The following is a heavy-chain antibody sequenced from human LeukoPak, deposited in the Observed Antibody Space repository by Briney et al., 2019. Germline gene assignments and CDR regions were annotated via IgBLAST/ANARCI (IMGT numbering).Heavy chain of an antibody. Sequence: ASVKVSCKASGGTFSSYAISWVRQAPGQGLEWMGGIIPIFGTANYAQKFQGRVTITTDESTSTAYMELSRLRSDDTAVYYCAREGGGAAAGSYYYGMDVWGQGTTVTVSS. CDR3: AREGGGAAAGSYYYGMDV. V-gene: IGHV1-69*05. CDR2: IIPIFGTA. J-gene: IGHJ6*02. D-gene: IGHD6-13*01. CDR1: GGTFSSYA.